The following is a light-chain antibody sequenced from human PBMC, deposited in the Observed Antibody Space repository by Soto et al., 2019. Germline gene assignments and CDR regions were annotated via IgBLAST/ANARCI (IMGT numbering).Light chain of an antibody. V-gene: IGKV4-1*01. Sequence: DIVMTQFPESLAVSLGERATINCKSSQSVLSNSIAWYQQKPGQPPKFLIYWASTRESGVPDRFSGSGSGTDFTLTISSLQAEDVAVYYCQQYSSAPQTFGQGTKLEIK. J-gene: IGKJ2*01. CDR2: WAS. CDR1: QSVLSNS. CDR3: QQYSSAPQT.